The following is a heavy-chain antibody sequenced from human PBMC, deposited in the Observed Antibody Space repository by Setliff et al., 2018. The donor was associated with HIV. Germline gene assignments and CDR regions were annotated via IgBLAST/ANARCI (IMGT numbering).Heavy chain of an antibody. Sequence: GASVKVSCKASGYTFTRYFMHCVRQAPGQGLEWMGWINPNSGGTNYAQKFQGRVTLTIDTSISTAYMELSRLRSDDTAVYYCARRDPAALSPFDCWGQGTLVTVSS. CDR3: ARRDPAALSPFDC. CDR2: INPNSGGT. CDR1: GYTFTRYF. D-gene: IGHD2-15*01. V-gene: IGHV1-2*02. J-gene: IGHJ4*02.